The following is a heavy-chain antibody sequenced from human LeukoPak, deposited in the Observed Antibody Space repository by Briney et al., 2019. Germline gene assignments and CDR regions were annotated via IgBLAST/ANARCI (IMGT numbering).Heavy chain of an antibody. Sequence: PGGSLRLSCAAPGFTFSSYSMNWVRQAPGKGLEWVSSISSSSSYIYYADSVKGRFTISRDNAKNSLYLQMNSLRAEDTAVYYCARGASSGSYSSNDYWGQGTLVTVSS. D-gene: IGHD1-26*01. V-gene: IGHV3-21*01. CDR2: ISSSSSYI. CDR3: ARGASSGSYSSNDY. CDR1: GFTFSSYS. J-gene: IGHJ4*02.